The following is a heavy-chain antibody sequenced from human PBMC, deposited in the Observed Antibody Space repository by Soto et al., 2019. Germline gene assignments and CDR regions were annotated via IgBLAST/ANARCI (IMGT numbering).Heavy chain of an antibody. V-gene: IGHV4-4*07. Sequence: QVQLQESGPGQVKPSETLSLTCTVSGSSLSNYYWSWIRQPAGKGLEWIGHIYPTGSTNYNPSLKSRVTMSVDTSKNQFSLKLSSVTAADTAVFYCARGSLKFDFWGQGTLVTVSS. CDR2: IYPTGST. CDR1: GSSLSNYY. J-gene: IGHJ4*02. CDR3: ARGSLKFDF.